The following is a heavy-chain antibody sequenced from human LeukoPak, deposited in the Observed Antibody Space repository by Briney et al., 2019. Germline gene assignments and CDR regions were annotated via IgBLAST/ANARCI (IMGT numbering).Heavy chain of an antibody. CDR1: GYTFTGYC. CDR3: ARSHGINSFDY. V-gene: IGHV1-2*02. CDR2: IGPNSGGT. D-gene: IGHD3-10*01. J-gene: IGHJ4*02. Sequence: GASVKVSCKSSGYTFTGYCMHWVRQAPGQGLEWMGSIGPNSGGTNYAQKFQGRVTMTRDTSISTAYMEVSRLRSDDTAVYFCARSHGINSFDYWGQGTLVTVSS.